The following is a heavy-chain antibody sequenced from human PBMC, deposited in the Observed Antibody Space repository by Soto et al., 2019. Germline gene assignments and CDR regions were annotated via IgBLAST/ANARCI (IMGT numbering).Heavy chain of an antibody. CDR3: ARVRQIVGYFYYYMDV. CDR1: GYTFTNYG. Sequence: QVPLLQSGAEVKKPGASVKVSCKASGYTFTNYGITWVRQAPGQGLEWMGWISAYNGDTHYTQRLQGSVTMTTDTSTSTAYMELRGLRSDDTAVYYCARVRQIVGYFYYYMDVWGKGTTVTVSS. J-gene: IGHJ6*03. CDR2: ISAYNGDT. D-gene: IGHD6-6*01. V-gene: IGHV1-18*01.